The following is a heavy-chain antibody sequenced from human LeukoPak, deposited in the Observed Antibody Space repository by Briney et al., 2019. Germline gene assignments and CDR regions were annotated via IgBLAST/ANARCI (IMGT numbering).Heavy chain of an antibody. CDR3: AISAFLVTAPGLYYFDY. CDR1: GGSIRSYY. V-gene: IGHV4-4*07. D-gene: IGHD6-13*01. CDR2: IYNSGSA. J-gene: IGHJ4*02. Sequence: SETLSLTCTVSGGSIRSYYWSWIRQPAGKGLEWIGHIYNSGSANYNPSLKGRVTMSVATSKNQVSLHLSSVTAADTAVYYCAISAFLVTAPGLYYFDYWGQGTLVAVSS.